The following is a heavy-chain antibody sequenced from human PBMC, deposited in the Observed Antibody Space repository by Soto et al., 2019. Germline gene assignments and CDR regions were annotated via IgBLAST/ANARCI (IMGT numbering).Heavy chain of an antibody. CDR3: ATEDLVYDFWSGYYRVRNWFDT. D-gene: IGHD3-3*01. J-gene: IGHJ5*02. CDR2: IYYSGST. V-gene: IGHV4-39*01. Sequence: SETLSLTCTVSGGSISSSSYYWGWICQPPGKGLEWIGSIYYSGSTYYNPSLKSRVTISVDTSKNQFSLKLSSVTAADTAVYYGATEDLVYDFWSGYYRVRNWFDTWGQGTLVTVSS. CDR1: GGSISSSSYY.